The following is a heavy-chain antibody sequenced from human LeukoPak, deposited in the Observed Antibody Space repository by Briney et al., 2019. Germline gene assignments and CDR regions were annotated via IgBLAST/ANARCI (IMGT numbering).Heavy chain of an antibody. J-gene: IGHJ4*02. V-gene: IGHV3-23*01. CDR3: YKGNNSCCDGGFDF. CDR1: GFAFSRLV. D-gene: IGHD2-21*01. Sequence: GGSLRLSSVVSGFAFSRLVISRGRQAPGKGLEWVSGICGNEDRQYYADSVKGRFTISRDNSKNTLYLQMNSLRAEDTAMYYCYKGNNSCCDGGFDFWGQGTLVTVSS. CDR2: ICGNEDRQ.